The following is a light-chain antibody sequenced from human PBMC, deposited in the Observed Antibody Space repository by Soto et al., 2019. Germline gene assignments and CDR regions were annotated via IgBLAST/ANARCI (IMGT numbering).Light chain of an antibody. CDR3: QQYNTYPYT. CDR2: DAS. J-gene: IGKJ2*01. CDR1: QRLNSW. V-gene: IGKV1-5*01. Sequence: DIQMTQSPSTLSASVGDRVTITCRASQRLNSWLAWHQQKPGKAPKLLIYDASSLESGVPSRFSGSGSGTEFTLTISSLQPDDFATYYCQQYNTYPYTFCQGTKLEI.